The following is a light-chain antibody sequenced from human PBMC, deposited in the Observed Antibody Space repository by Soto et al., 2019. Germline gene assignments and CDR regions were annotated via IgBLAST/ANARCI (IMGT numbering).Light chain of an antibody. J-gene: IGKJ5*01. V-gene: IGKV1-33*01. CDR2: DAS. Sequence: DTQMTQSPSTPSASVGDRVTISCRASQGIRNDLGWYQQKPGKAPKLLIYDASNLEAGVPSRFRGSGSGTDFTFTISRLQPEDIATYYCQQYENLPTFGQGTRLEI. CDR1: QGIRND. CDR3: QQYENLPT.